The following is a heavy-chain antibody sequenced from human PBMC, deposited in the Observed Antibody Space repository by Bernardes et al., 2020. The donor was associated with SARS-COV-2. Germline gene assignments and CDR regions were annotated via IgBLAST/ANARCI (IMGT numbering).Heavy chain of an antibody. Sequence: GGSLRLSCAASEFSLRSSTMNWVRQAPGMGLEWVSSIGRSGEHIFYADSVRGRFILSRDAAKNVLFLQMNSLKVDDTATYYCASEVLPFGGFEFGGQGTLVTVSS. V-gene: IGHV3-21*06. CDR2: IGRSGEHI. CDR1: EFSLRSST. D-gene: IGHD5-12*01. J-gene: IGHJ4*02. CDR3: ASEVLPFGGFEF.